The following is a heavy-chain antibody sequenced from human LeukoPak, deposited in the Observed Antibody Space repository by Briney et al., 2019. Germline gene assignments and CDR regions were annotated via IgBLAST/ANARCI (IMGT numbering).Heavy chain of an antibody. V-gene: IGHV3-21*01. CDR1: GFTFSSYS. CDR3: AKEYGSGSYYPY. CDR2: ISGSSTYI. J-gene: IGHJ4*02. D-gene: IGHD3-10*01. Sequence: GGSLRLSCAASGFTFSSYSMNWVRQAPGKGLEWVSSISGSSTYIYYADSVKGRFTISRDNSKNTLYLQMNSLRAEDTAVYYCAKEYGSGSYYPYWGQGTLVTVSS.